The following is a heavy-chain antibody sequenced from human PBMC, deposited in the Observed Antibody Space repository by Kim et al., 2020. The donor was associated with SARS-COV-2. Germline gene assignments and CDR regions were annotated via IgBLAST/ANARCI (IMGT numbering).Heavy chain of an antibody. CDR2: ISGSGGST. CDR3: AKETYYYGSGSYYKGGICDY. CDR1: GFTFSSYA. D-gene: IGHD3-10*01. J-gene: IGHJ4*02. V-gene: IGHV3-23*01. Sequence: GGSLRLSCAASGFTFSSYAMSWVRQAPGKGLEWVSAISGSGGSTYYADSVKGRFTISRDNSKNTLYLQMNSLRAEDTAVYYCAKETYYYGSGSYYKGGICDYWGQGTLVTVSS.